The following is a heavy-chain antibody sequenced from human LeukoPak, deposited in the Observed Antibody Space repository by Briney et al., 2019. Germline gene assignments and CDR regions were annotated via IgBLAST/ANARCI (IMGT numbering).Heavy chain of an antibody. Sequence: SETLSLTCAVYGGSFSGYYWSWIRQPPGKGLEWIGEINHSGSTYYNPSLKSRVTISVDTSKNQFSLKLSSVTAADTAVYYCASSPELLYFSAVSWFDPWGQGTLVTVSS. D-gene: IGHD1-26*01. CDR1: GGSFSGYY. CDR3: ASSPELLYFSAVSWFDP. J-gene: IGHJ5*02. CDR2: INHSGST. V-gene: IGHV4-34*01.